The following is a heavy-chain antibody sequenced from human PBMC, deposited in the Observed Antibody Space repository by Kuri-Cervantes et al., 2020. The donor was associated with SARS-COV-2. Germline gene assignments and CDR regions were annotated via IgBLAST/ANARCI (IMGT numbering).Heavy chain of an antibody. V-gene: IGHV3-7*01. J-gene: IGHJ4*02. CDR1: GFSLSSYG. Sequence: ESLKISCAASGFSLSSYGMSWVRQAPGKGLEWVANIKQDGSEKYYVDSVKGRFTISRDNAKNSLYLQMNSLRAEDTAVYYCARGGESSGGDSSGSPRFDYWGQGTLVTVSS. CDR2: IKQDGSEK. D-gene: IGHD3-22*01. CDR3: ARGGESSGGDSSGSPRFDY.